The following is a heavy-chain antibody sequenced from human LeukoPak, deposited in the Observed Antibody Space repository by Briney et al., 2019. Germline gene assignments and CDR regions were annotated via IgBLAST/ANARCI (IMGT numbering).Heavy chain of an antibody. Sequence: SETLSLTCAVYGGSFSGYYWSWIRQAPGKGLEWIGEINHSGNTNYNPSLKSRVAISVDTSKNQFSLKLSSVTAADTAVYYCVTEPGYCTGGRCYGGWFDPWGQGTLVTVSS. J-gene: IGHJ5*02. CDR2: INHSGNT. V-gene: IGHV4-34*01. CDR1: GGSFSGYY. D-gene: IGHD2-15*01. CDR3: VTEPGYCTGGRCYGGWFDP.